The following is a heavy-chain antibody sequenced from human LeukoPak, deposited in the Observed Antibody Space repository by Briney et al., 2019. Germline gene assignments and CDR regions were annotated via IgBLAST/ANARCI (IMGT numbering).Heavy chain of an antibody. CDR2: ISSSGSTI. CDR1: EFTFSDYY. Sequence: PGGSLRLSCAASEFTFSDYYMSWIRQAPGKGLEWVSYISSSGSTIYYADSVKGRFTISRDNAKNSLYLQMNSLRAEGTAVYYCVRDYRACFDYWGQGTLVTVSS. CDR3: VRDYRACFDY. J-gene: IGHJ4*02. D-gene: IGHD3-16*02. V-gene: IGHV3-11*01.